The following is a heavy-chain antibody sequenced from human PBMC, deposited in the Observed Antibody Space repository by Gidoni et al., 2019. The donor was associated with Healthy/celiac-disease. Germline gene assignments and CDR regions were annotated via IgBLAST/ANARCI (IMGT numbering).Heavy chain of an antibody. Sequence: QVQLVQSVAEVKKPGASVKVSCKASGFTFTGYYMHWVRPSPGHGLEWIGWINPNSDGTNYAQEFQGWVTMTRDTSISTAYMELGRLKSDDTAVYYCARGDGQWLVDYWGQGTLVTVSS. CDR2: INPNSDGT. CDR1: GFTFTGYY. V-gene: IGHV1-2*04. CDR3: ARGDGQWLVDY. J-gene: IGHJ4*02. D-gene: IGHD6-19*01.